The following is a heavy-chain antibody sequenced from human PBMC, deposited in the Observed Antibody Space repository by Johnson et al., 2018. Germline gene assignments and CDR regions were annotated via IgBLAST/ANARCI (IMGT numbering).Heavy chain of an antibody. D-gene: IGHD5-24*01. Sequence: QEQLVESGGGVVEDGMSLRLSCAASGFTFSSYAMHWVRQAPGKGLEWVAVISYDGSNKYYADSVKGRFTISRDNSKNTLYLQMNSLRAEDTAVYYCARDGDGYNLDYYYYMDVWGKGTTVTVSS. J-gene: IGHJ6*03. CDR3: ARDGDGYNLDYYYYMDV. CDR2: ISYDGSNK. CDR1: GFTFSSYA. V-gene: IGHV3-30-3*01.